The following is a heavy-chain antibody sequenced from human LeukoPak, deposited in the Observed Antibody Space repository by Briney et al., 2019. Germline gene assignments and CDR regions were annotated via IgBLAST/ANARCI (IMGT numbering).Heavy chain of an antibody. CDR3: AKVWSNYDILPGGGGY. V-gene: IGHV3-23*01. D-gene: IGHD3-9*01. CDR1: GFTFSSYS. CDR2: ISGSGGST. J-gene: IGHJ4*02. Sequence: PGGSLRLSCAASGFTFSSYSMNWVRQAPGKGLEWVSAISGSGGSTYYADSVKGRFTISRDNSKNTLYLQMNSLRAEDTAVYYCAKVWSNYDILPGGGGYWGQGTLVTVSS.